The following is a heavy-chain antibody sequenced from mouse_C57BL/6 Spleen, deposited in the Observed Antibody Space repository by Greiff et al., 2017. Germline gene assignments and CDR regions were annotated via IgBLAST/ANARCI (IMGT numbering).Heavy chain of an antibody. Sequence: VQLQQSGPELVKPGASVKISCKASGYAFSSSWMNWVQQRPGKGLEWIGRIYPGDGDTNYNGKFKGTATLTADKSYSTAYMQLSSLTSEDSAVYFCARGDYYGSSPFDYWGQGTTLTVSS. V-gene: IGHV1-82*01. CDR3: ARGDYYGSSPFDY. CDR1: GYAFSSSW. CDR2: IYPGDGDT. J-gene: IGHJ2*01. D-gene: IGHD1-1*01.